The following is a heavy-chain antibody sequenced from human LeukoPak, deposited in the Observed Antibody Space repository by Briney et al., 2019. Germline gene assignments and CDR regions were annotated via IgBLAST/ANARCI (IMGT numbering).Heavy chain of an antibody. CDR1: GFTFSNAW. J-gene: IGHJ3*02. V-gene: IGHV3-15*01. CDR2: IKSKTDGGTT. CDR3: TTGLVLEVGAFDI. D-gene: IGHD6-19*01. Sequence: GGSLRLSCAAPGFTFSNAWMSWVCQAPGKGLEWVGRIKSKTDGGTTDYAAPVKGRFTISRDDSKNTLYLQMNSLKTEDTAVYYCTTGLVLEVGAFDIWGQGTMVTVSS.